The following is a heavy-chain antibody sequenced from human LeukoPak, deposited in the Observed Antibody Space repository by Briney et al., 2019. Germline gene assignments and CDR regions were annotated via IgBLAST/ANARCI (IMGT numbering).Heavy chain of an antibody. D-gene: IGHD6-6*01. CDR2: INPSGGST. J-gene: IGHJ4*02. V-gene: IGHV1-46*01. CDR3: AREGPSIADDQEYFDY. Sequence: GASVKVSCKASGYTFTSYYMHWVRKAPGQGLEWMGIINPSGGSTSYAQKFQGRVTMTRDTSTSTVYMELSSLRSEDTAVYYCAREGPSIADDQEYFDYWGQGTLVTVSS. CDR1: GYTFTSYY.